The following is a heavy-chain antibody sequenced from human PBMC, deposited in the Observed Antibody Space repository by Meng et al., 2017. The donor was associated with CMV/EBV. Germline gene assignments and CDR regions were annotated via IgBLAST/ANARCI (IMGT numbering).Heavy chain of an antibody. CDR1: GYSFTSYW. Sequence: GESLKISCKGSGYSFTSYWIGWVRQMPGKGLEWMGIIYPGDSDTRYSPSFQGQVTISADKSISTAYLQWSSLKASDTAMYYCARRGGYCSSTSCYAFGMDVWGQGTTVTVS. CDR3: ARRGGYCSSTSCYAFGMDV. CDR2: IYPGDSDT. V-gene: IGHV5-51*01. J-gene: IGHJ6*02. D-gene: IGHD2-2*01.